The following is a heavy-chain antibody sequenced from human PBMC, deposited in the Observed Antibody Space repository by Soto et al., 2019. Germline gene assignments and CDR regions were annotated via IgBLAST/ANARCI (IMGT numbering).Heavy chain of an antibody. CDR3: ARDLRGSYYPNYGMDV. CDR1: GDSVSSNSAA. Sequence: PSQTLSLTCAISGDSVSSNSAAWNWIRQSPSRGLEWLGRTYYRSKWYIDYAVSVKSRITINPDTSKNQFSLQLNSVTPEDTAVYYCARDLRGSYYPNYGMDVWGQGTTVTVSS. V-gene: IGHV6-1*01. CDR2: TYYRSKWYI. J-gene: IGHJ6*02. D-gene: IGHD1-26*01.